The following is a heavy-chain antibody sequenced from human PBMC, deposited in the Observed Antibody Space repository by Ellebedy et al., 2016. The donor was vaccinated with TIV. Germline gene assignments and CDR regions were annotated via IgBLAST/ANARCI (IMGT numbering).Heavy chain of an antibody. Sequence: ASVKVSXXASGYTFTSYYMHWVRQAPGQGLEWMGIINPSGGSTSYAQKFQGRVTMTRNTSISTAYMELSSLRSEDTAVYYCALRRVRRGILFDWGYWGQGTLVTVSS. D-gene: IGHD3-9*01. J-gene: IGHJ4*02. CDR3: ALRRVRRGILFDWGY. CDR1: GYTFTSYY. CDR2: INPSGGST. V-gene: IGHV1-46*01.